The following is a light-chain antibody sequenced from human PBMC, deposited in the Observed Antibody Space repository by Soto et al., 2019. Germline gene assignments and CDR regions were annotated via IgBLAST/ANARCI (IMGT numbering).Light chain of an antibody. CDR2: AAS. Sequence: DLQLTQSPSSLSASLVYIVTINRRASQGISSYLAWYQQKPGKAPKLLIYAASTLQSGVPSRFSGSGSGTEFTLTISSLQPDDFATYYCQQYNSYPYTFGQGTRLEIK. CDR3: QQYNSYPYT. V-gene: IGKV1-9*01. CDR1: QGISSY. J-gene: IGKJ5*01.